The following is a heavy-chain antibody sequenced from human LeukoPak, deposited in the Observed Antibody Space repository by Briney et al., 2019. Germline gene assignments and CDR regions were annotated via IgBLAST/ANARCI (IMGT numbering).Heavy chain of an antibody. Sequence: GGSLRLSCAASGFTFSSYAMSWVRQARGKGLEWVSAISGSGGSTYYADSVKGRFTISRDNAKNSLYLQMNSLRAEDTAVYYCVRASELTGYRGQGTLVTVSS. J-gene: IGHJ4*02. V-gene: IGHV3-23*01. CDR2: ISGSGGST. CDR1: GFTFSSYA. CDR3: VRASELTGY. D-gene: IGHD2-8*02.